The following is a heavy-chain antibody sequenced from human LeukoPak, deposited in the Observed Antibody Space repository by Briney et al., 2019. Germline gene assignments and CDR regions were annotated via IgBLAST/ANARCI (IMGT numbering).Heavy chain of an antibody. CDR2: INREGRNT. V-gene: IGHV3-74*01. CDR1: GFTFRSYW. Sequence: GGSLRLSCGASGFTFRSYWMQWVRHAPGEGRVWVSRINREGRNTNYADSVKGRYTISRDNAKNTLYLQMNSLGAEDTAVYYCARDTDSNFDYWGQGTLVTVSS. D-gene: IGHD6-13*01. J-gene: IGHJ4*02. CDR3: ARDTDSNFDY.